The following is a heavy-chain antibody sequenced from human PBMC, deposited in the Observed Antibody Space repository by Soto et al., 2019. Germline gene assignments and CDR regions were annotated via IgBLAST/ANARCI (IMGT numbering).Heavy chain of an antibody. CDR3: ARDTTPPGGHLRRFLGWTPAEKYYYYGMDV. CDR1: GGSISSYY. CDR2: IYYSGST. V-gene: IGHV4-59*01. Sequence: PSETLSLTCTVSGGSISSYYWSWIRQPPGKGLEWIGYIYYSGSTNYNPSLKSRVTISVDTSKNQFSLKLSSVTAADTAVYYCARDTTPPGGHLRRFLGWTPAEKYYYYGMDVWGQGTTVTVSS. D-gene: IGHD3-3*01. J-gene: IGHJ6*02.